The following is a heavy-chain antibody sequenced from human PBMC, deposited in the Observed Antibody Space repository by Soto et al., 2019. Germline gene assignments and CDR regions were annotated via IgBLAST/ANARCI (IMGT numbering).Heavy chain of an antibody. CDR1: GYTFTSYG. D-gene: IGHD3-10*01. CDR3: ARDIYYGSGSYYNAYFDY. V-gene: IGHV1-18*01. Sequence: ASVKVSCKASGYTFTSYGISWVRQAPGQGLEWMGWISAYNGNTNYAQKFQGRVTMTTDTSTSTAYMELSSLRSEYTAVYYCARDIYYGSGSYYNAYFDYWGQGTLVTVPQ. J-gene: IGHJ4*02. CDR2: ISAYNGNT.